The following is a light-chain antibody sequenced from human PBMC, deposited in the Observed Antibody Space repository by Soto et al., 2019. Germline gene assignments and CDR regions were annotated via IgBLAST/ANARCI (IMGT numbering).Light chain of an antibody. V-gene: IGKV1-5*03. Sequence: DIQMTQSPSTLSASVGDRVTITCRASQSIGSFLAWYQQKPGKTPKLLIYKASILEGGVPSRFSGSGSGTLIILTISILQPDDFTTYYCQQYGSYWTFGQGTKVDMK. J-gene: IGKJ1*01. CDR2: KAS. CDR3: QQYGSYWT. CDR1: QSIGSF.